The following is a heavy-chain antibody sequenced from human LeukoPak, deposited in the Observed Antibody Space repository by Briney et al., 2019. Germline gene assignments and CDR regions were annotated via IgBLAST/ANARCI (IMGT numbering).Heavy chain of an antibody. J-gene: IGHJ5*02. V-gene: IGHV3-30-3*01. CDR1: GFTFSSYA. D-gene: IGHD3-16*01. CDR2: ISYDGSNK. CDR3: AREGAVSDWFDP. Sequence: GGSLRLSCAASGFTFSSYAMHWVRQAPGKGLEWVAVISYDGSNKYYADSVKGRFTISRDNSKNTLYLQMNSLRAEDTAVYYCAREGAVSDWFDPWGQGTLVTVSS.